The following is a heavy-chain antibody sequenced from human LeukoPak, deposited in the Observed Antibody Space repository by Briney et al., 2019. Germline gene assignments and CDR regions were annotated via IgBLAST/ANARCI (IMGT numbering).Heavy chain of an antibody. CDR2: INPYSGGT. J-gene: IGHJ4*02. CDR3: ASTKNCDY. Sequence: ASVTVSCTASGYTFTAYYMHWVQHPPRQGHEWVGWINPYSGGTNYAQKFHGSVTMTRYTSISTAYMELSSLGSDDAAVYCWASTKNCDYWGQGTLVTVSS. D-gene: IGHD1-1*01. CDR1: GYTFTAYY. V-gene: IGHV1-2*02.